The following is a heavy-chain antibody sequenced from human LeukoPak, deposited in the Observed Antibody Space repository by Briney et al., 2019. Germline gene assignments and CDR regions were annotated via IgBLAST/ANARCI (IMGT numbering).Heavy chain of an antibody. Sequence: GGSLRLSCAASGFTLSSYWMSWVRQAPGKGLEWVANIKQDGSEEYYVDSVKGRFTISRDNAKNSLYLQMNSLRAEDTAVYYCARGWLLSHFDYWGQGTLVTVSS. CDR3: ARGWLLSHFDY. D-gene: IGHD3-3*01. CDR2: IKQDGSEE. V-gene: IGHV3-7*03. J-gene: IGHJ4*02. CDR1: GFTLSSYW.